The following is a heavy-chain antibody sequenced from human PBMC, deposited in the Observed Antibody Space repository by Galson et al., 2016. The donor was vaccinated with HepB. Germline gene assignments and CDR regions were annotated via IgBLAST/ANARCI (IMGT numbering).Heavy chain of an antibody. J-gene: IGHJ6*02. V-gene: IGHV1-69*13. Sequence: SVKVSCKASGGTFSSHAINWVRQAPGHGLEWMGGLIPMFGMVTYPQRLKGRVTIAADESTTTAYMELSNLKSEDTAVYYCARRAMYSRSSTYYYGMDVWGQGTTVTVSS. CDR2: LIPMFGMV. CDR1: GGTFSSHA. CDR3: ARRAMYSRSSTYYYGMDV. D-gene: IGHD6-13*01.